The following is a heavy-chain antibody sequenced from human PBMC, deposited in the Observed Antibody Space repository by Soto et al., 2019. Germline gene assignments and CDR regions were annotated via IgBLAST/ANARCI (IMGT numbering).Heavy chain of an antibody. CDR3: ARHEGWTGPDQ. CDR2: IFHDGNT. CDR1: GASIGSGGW. Sequence: LSLTCAVSGASIGSGGWWSWVRQPPGKGLEWIAEIFHDGNTNYSPSLKGRVTISVDKSQNQFSLNAYSVTAADTAVYYCARHEGWTGPDQWGQGTLVTVSS. V-gene: IGHV4-4*02. J-gene: IGHJ5*02. D-gene: IGHD2-8*02.